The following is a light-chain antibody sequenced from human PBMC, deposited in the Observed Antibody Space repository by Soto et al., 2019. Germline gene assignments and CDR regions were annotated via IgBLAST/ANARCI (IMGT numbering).Light chain of an antibody. V-gene: IGKV3-15*01. CDR1: QSVSNN. CDR2: GAS. J-gene: IGKJ4*01. Sequence: EIVMTQSPATLSVSPGERATLSCRASQSVSNNLAWYQHKPGQAPRLLIFGASTRATGIPVRFSGSGSGTEFTHTIISLQSEDSAVYYCQHYNNLPLTFGGGTKVEIK. CDR3: QHYNNLPLT.